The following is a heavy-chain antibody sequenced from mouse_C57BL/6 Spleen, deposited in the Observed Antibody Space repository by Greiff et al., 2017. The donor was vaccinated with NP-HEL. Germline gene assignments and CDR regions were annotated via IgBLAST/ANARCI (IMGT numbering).Heavy chain of an antibody. CDR1: GYTFTSYW. CDR2: IDPSDSYT. CDR3: AREVIYYGYDKYFDV. V-gene: IGHV1-59*01. D-gene: IGHD2-2*01. J-gene: IGHJ1*03. Sequence: QVQLQQPGAELVRPGTSVKLSCKASGYTFTSYWMHWVKQRPGQGLEWIGVIDPSDSYTNYNQKFKGKATLTVDTSSSTAYMQLSSLTSEDSAVYYCAREVIYYGYDKYFDVWGTGTTVTVSS.